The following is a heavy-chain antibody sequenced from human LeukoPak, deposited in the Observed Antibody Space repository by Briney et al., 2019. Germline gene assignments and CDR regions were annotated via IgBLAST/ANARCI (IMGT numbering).Heavy chain of an antibody. V-gene: IGHV3-30*02. D-gene: IGHD1-26*01. Sequence: GGSLRLSCAASGFTFSSYGMHWVRQAPGKGLEWVAFIRYEGSNKYYADSVKGRFTIPRDNSKNTLYLQMNSLRAEDTAVYYCAKKYSTGLDPWGQGTLVTVSS. CDR2: IRYEGSNK. CDR3: AKKYSTGLDP. J-gene: IGHJ5*02. CDR1: GFTFSSYG.